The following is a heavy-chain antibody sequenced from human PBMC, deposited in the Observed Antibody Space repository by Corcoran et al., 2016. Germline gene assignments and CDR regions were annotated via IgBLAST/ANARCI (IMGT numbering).Heavy chain of an antibody. CDR1: GYTFTSYY. J-gene: IGHJ4*02. V-gene: IGHV1-2*02. CDR3: ARGSASFIVATPHAGGKADY. Sequence: QVQLVQSGAEAKESGASVKVSCKASGYTFTSYYLHWVRQAPGQGLEWMGWINPNSGGTNYAQKFQGRVTMTRDTSISTAYMELSRLRSDDTAVYYGARGSASFIVATPHAGGKADYWGQGTLVTVSS. D-gene: IGHD5-12*01. CDR2: INPNSGGT.